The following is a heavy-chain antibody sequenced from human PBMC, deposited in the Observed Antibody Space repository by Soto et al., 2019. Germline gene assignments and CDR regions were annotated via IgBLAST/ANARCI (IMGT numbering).Heavy chain of an antibody. V-gene: IGHV4-59*01. Sequence: PSETLSLTCTVSGGSISSYYWSWIRQPPGKGLEWIGYIYYSGSTNYNPSLKSRVTISVDTSKNQFSLKLSSVTAADTAVYYCARVGYSYGYGYFDYWGQGTLVTVSS. D-gene: IGHD5-18*01. J-gene: IGHJ4*02. CDR1: GGSISSYY. CDR2: IYYSGST. CDR3: ARVGYSYGYGYFDY.